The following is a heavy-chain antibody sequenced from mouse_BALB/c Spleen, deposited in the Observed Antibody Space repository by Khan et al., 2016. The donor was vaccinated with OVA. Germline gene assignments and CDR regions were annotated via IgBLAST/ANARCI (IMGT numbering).Heavy chain of an antibody. Sequence: EVELVESGGGLVQPGGSRKLSCAASGFTFSDYGMAWVRQAPGKGPEGVAFISTLAYSIYYADTVTGRFTISRENAKNTLYLEMSSLRSEDTAMYYCVRGLRLFAYWGQGTLVTVSA. J-gene: IGHJ3*01. CDR2: ISTLAYSI. CDR3: VRGLRLFAY. CDR1: GFTFSDYG. V-gene: IGHV5-15*02. D-gene: IGHD1-2*01.